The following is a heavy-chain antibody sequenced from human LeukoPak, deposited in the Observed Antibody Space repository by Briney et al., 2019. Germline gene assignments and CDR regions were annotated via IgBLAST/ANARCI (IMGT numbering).Heavy chain of an antibody. D-gene: IGHD2-2*01. CDR1: GFTFSSYG. CDR3: ARVECSSTSCYAGYFDY. CDR2: IWYDGSNK. Sequence: GGSLRLSCAASGFTFSSYGMHWVRQAPGKGLEWAAVIWYDGSNKYYADSVKGRFTISRDNSKNTLYLQMNSLRAEDTAVYYCARVECSSTSCYAGYFDYWGQGTLVTVSS. J-gene: IGHJ4*02. V-gene: IGHV3-33*01.